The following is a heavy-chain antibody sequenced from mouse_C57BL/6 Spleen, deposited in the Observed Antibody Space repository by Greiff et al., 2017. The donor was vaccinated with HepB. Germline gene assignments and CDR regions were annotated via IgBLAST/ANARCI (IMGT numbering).Heavy chain of an antibody. Sequence: QVQLQQPGAELVKPGASVKMSCKASGYTFTRYWITWVKQRPGQGLEWIGDIYPGSGSTNYNEKFKSKATLTVDTSSSTAYMQLSSLTSEDSAAYYCARELGYFDYWGQGTTLTVSS. CDR2: IYPGSGST. V-gene: IGHV1-55*01. J-gene: IGHJ2*01. CDR3: ARELGYFDY. CDR1: GYTFTRYW.